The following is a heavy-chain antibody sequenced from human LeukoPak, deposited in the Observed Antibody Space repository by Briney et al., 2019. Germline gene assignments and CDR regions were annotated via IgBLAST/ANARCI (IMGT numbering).Heavy chain of an antibody. CDR1: GFTFSSYA. Sequence: PGGSLRLSCAASGFTFSSYAMSWVRQAPGKGLEWVSAISGSGGSTYYADSVKGRFTISRDNSKNTLYLQMNSLRAEDTAVYYCAKDRGDIRVVITWAFDHWGQGALVTVSS. V-gene: IGHV3-23*01. CDR2: ISGSGGST. D-gene: IGHD3-22*01. J-gene: IGHJ4*02. CDR3: AKDRGDIRVVITWAFDH.